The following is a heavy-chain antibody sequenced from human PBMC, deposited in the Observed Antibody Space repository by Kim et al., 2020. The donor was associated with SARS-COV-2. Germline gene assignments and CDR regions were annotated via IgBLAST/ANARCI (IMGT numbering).Heavy chain of an antibody. J-gene: IGHJ4*02. D-gene: IGHD4-17*01. CDR2: IWNDGSKK. CDR1: VFPFSSYG. Sequence: GGSLRLSCAVSVFPFSSYGMHWVRQAPGKGLEWVAVIWNDGSKKYYADSVKGRFSISRDNSKKMLYLEMNSLRGEDTAVYYCAKSSVPTVYYFDNWGQGTLVTVSS. CDR3: AKSSVPTVYYFDN. V-gene: IGHV3-33*06.